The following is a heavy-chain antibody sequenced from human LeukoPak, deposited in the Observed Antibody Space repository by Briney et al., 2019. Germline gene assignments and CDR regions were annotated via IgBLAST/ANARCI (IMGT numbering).Heavy chain of an antibody. CDR2: IYYSGST. J-gene: IGHJ5*02. CDR1: GGSISSYY. Sequence: PSETLSLTCTVSGGSISSYYWSWIRQPPGKGLEWIGYIYYSGSTNYNPSLKSRVTTSVDTSKNQFSLKLSSVTAADTAVYYCARDQDSSGYYYGFDPWGQGTLVTVSS. CDR3: ARDQDSSGYYYGFDP. V-gene: IGHV4-59*01. D-gene: IGHD3-22*01.